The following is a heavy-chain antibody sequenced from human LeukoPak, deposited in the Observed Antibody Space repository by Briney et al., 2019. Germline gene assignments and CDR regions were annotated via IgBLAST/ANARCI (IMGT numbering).Heavy chain of an antibody. J-gene: IGHJ4*02. CDR1: GFTFDDYA. D-gene: IGHD1-1*01. CDR2: ISEDGGDT. CDR3: AKDMAATGNLYFDY. Sequence: PGGSLRLSCAASGFTFDDYAMHWVRQTPGKGLECVSLISEDGGDTWYADSVKGRFTISRDNAKDSLYLQMNSLGVEDMAFYYCAKDMAATGNLYFDYWGQGALVTVSS. V-gene: IGHV3-43*02.